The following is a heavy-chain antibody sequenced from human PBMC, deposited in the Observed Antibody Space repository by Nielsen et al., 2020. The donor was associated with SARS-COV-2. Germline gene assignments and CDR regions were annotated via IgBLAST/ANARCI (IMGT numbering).Heavy chain of an antibody. Sequence: SETLSLTCTVSGASVNYGDSSWAWIRQPPGKGLEWFGYIWNDGSAYTPSLKSRVTISMDTSKNQVSLKLTSATAADTAVYFCASGHFADWGQGTLVMVSS. V-gene: IGHV4-61*08. CDR1: GASVNYGDSS. CDR2: IWNDGSA. J-gene: IGHJ4*02. D-gene: IGHD3/OR15-3a*01. CDR3: ASGHFAD.